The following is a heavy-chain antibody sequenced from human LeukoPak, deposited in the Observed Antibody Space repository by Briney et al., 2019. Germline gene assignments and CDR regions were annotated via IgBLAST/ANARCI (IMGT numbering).Heavy chain of an antibody. J-gene: IGHJ6*02. CDR2: ISSGDMTI. Sequence: GGSLRLSCEASGFTFSSYEMNWVRQAPGKGLEWISYISSGDMTIYYADSVRGRFTVSRDNTKNSLFLQMNSLRAEDTAAYFCARDDYDIVTGYYSMYSYGVDVWGQGTAVTVSS. CDR1: GFTFSSYE. D-gene: IGHD3-9*01. CDR3: ARDDYDIVTGYYSMYSYGVDV. V-gene: IGHV3-48*03.